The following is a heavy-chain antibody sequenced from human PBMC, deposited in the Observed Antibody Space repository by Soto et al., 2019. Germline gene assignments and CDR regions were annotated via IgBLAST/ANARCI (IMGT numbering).Heavy chain of an antibody. CDR1: GFTFSSYA. D-gene: IGHD2-21*02. CDR3: AKGRYGDEYYYYGMDV. J-gene: IGHJ6*02. Sequence: EVQLLESGGGLVQPGGSLRLSCAASGFTFSSYAMTWVRQGPGKGLEWISVISGSGGSTNYADSVKGRFTISRDNSKNTLFLQMNSLRAEDTAVYYCAKGRYGDEYYYYGMDVWGQGTTVTVSS. CDR2: ISGSGGST. V-gene: IGHV3-23*01.